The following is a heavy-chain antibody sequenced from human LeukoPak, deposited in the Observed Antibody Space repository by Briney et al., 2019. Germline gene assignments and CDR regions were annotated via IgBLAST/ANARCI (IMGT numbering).Heavy chain of an antibody. CDR2: ISSSGDST. CDR3: ARRGEFSSSPFDF. V-gene: IGHV3-64*01. Sequence: PGGSLRLSCAASGFTFSNLAIHWVRQAPGKGLEFVSAISSSGDSTFYVNSVKGRFTISRDNSKNTMYLQMGSLRPEDMAVYYCARRGEFSSSPFDFWGQGTLVTVSS. D-gene: IGHD6-6*01. J-gene: IGHJ5*01. CDR1: GFTFSNLA.